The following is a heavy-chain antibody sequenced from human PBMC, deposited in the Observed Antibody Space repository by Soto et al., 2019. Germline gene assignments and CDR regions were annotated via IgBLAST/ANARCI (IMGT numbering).Heavy chain of an antibody. CDR1: GFTFSSYA. Sequence: QVQLVESGGGVVQPGRSLRLSCAASGFTFSSYAMHWVRQAPGKGLEWVAVISYDGSNKYYADSVKGRFTISRDNSKNTLYLQMNSLRAEDTAVYYCARDLAGMGYDSSASGAFDIWGQGTMVTVSS. CDR2: ISYDGSNK. V-gene: IGHV3-30-3*01. J-gene: IGHJ3*02. CDR3: ARDLAGMGYDSSASGAFDI. D-gene: IGHD3-22*01.